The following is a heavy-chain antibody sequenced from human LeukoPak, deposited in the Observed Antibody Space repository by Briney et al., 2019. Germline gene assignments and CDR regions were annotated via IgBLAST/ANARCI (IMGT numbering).Heavy chain of an antibody. J-gene: IGHJ4*02. CDR2: IYYSGST. Sequence: GSLRLSCAASGFTFSDYYMSWIRQPPGKGLEWIGYIYYSGSTNYNPSLKSRVTISVDTSKNQFSLKLSSVTAADTAVYYCAGGYSYGYDPLVYFDYWGQGTLVTVSS. V-gene: IGHV4-59*01. CDR1: GFTFSDYY. D-gene: IGHD5-18*01. CDR3: AGGYSYGYDPLVYFDY.